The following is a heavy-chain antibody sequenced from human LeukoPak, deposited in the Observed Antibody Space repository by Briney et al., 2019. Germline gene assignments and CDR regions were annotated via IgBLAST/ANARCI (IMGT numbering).Heavy chain of an antibody. D-gene: IGHD3-3*01. J-gene: IGHJ4*02. CDR1: GGTFSTHA. CDR2: LIPIFALA. CDR3: ARAPGRLDTRGDFWSGYYFDY. V-gene: IGHV1-69*13. Sequence: SVKVSCKASGGTFSTHAISWVRQAPGQGLEWMGGLIPIFALANYAQKFQGRLTITADESTNTAYLELSSLRFEDTAVYYCARAPGRLDTRGDFWSGYYFDYWGQGTLVTVSS.